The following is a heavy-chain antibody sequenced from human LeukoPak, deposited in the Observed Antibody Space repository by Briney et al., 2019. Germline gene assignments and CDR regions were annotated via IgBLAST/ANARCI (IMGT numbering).Heavy chain of an antibody. CDR3: ARDRIVGATGPIDY. Sequence: GGSLRLSCAASGFTFSSYAMHWVRQAPGKGLEWVAVISYDGSNKYYADSVKGRFTISRDNSKNTLYLQMNSLRAEDTAVYYCARDRIVGATGPIDYWGQGTLVTVSS. J-gene: IGHJ4*02. V-gene: IGHV3-30-3*01. D-gene: IGHD1-26*01. CDR2: ISYDGSNK. CDR1: GFTFSSYA.